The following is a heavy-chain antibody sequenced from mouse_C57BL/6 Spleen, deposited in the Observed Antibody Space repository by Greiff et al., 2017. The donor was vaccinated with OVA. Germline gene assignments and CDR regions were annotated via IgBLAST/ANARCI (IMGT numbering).Heavy chain of an antibody. CDR2: IYPSDSET. D-gene: IGHD1-1*01. V-gene: IGHV1-61*01. CDR3: ARRGLLYFDY. CDR1: GYTFTSYW. Sequence: VQLQQPGAELVRPGSSVKLSCKASGYTFTSYWMDWVKQRPGQGLEWIGNIYPSDSETHYNQKFKDKATLTVDKSSSTAYMQLSSLTSEDSAVYYCARRGLLYFDYWGQGTTLTVSS. J-gene: IGHJ2*01.